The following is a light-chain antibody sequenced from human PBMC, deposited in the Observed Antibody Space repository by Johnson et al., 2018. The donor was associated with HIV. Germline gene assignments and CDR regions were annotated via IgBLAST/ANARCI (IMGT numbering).Light chain of an antibody. CDR1: SSNIGNNY. CDR3: GTWDSSLSALYV. Sequence: QSVLTKPPSVSAAPGQKVTISCSGSSSNIGNNYVSWYQQLPGTAPKLLIYDNNKRPSGIPDRFSGSKSGTSATLGITGLQTGDEADYYCGTWDSSLSALYVFGTSTKVTVL. J-gene: IGLJ1*01. V-gene: IGLV1-51*01. CDR2: DNN.